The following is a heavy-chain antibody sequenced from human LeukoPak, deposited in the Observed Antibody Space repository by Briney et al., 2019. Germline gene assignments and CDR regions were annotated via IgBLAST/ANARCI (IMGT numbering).Heavy chain of an antibody. CDR2: ISRSSNYI. D-gene: IGHD1-20*01. CDR3: AITGTTYADY. V-gene: IGHV3-21*01. CDR1: GFSFSSES. J-gene: IGHJ4*02. Sequence: GGSLRLSCAASGFSFSSESMNWVRQAPGKGLEWVSSISRSSNYIYYADSMKGRFTISRDNAKNTLYLQMNSLRAEDTAVYYCAITGTTYADYWGQGTLVTVSS.